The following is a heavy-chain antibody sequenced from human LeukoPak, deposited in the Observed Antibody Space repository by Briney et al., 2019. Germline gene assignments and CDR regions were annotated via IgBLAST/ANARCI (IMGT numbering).Heavy chain of an antibody. J-gene: IGHJ4*02. Sequence: ASVKVSCKASGYTFTGYYMHWVRQAPGQGLEWMGWINPNSGGTNYAQKFQGRVTMTRDTSISTAYMELSRLRSGDTAVYYCARDEDTAMANPFDYWGQGTLVTVSS. CDR1: GYTFTGYY. CDR2: INPNSGGT. V-gene: IGHV1-2*02. D-gene: IGHD5-18*01. CDR3: ARDEDTAMANPFDY.